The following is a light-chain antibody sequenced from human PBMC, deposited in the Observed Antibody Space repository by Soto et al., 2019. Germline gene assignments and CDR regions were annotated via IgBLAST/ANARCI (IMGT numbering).Light chain of an antibody. CDR3: QHYGNSPGIT. J-gene: IGKJ5*01. V-gene: IGKV3-20*01. Sequence: EIVLTQSPGTLSLSPGERATLSCRASQSVVSSYLAWYKQKPGQAPRLLIYGASNRATGIPDRFSGSGSGTDLTLTICRLEPEDFAVYYSQHYGNSPGITFGQGTRLEIK. CDR1: QSVVSSY. CDR2: GAS.